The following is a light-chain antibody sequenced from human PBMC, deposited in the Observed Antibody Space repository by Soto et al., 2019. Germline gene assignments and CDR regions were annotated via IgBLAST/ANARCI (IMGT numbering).Light chain of an antibody. J-gene: IGKJ1*01. CDR3: QKYNSAPRT. CDR2: GAS. V-gene: IGKV1-27*01. CDR1: QVISNF. Sequence: DIQMTQSPSSLSASVGDRVTITCRASQVISNFLAWYQQKPGKVPKLLIYGASTLQSGVPSRFSGSGSGTDFTVTISSLQPEDVATYYCQKYNSAPRTFGQGTKVEIK.